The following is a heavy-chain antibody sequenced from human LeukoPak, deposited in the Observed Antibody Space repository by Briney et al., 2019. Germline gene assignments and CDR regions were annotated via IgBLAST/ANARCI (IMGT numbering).Heavy chain of an antibody. D-gene: IGHD2-8*01. V-gene: IGHV5-51*01. CDR3: ARQGADGPRGYYGMDV. Sequence: GESLKISCEGSGYRFTSYWIGWVRQMPGKGLEWMGIIYPGDSDTRYSPSFQGQVTISADKSISTAYLQWSSLKASDTAMYYCARQGADGPRGYYGMDVWGQGTTVTVSS. J-gene: IGHJ6*02. CDR2: IYPGDSDT. CDR1: GYRFTSYW.